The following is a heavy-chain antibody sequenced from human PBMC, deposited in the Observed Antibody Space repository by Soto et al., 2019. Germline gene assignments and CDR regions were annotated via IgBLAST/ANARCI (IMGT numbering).Heavy chain of an antibody. CDR2: ISYDGSNK. CDR3: ARDLGWFDP. CDR1: GFTFSSYA. V-gene: IGHV3-30-3*01. J-gene: IGHJ5*02. Sequence: GGSLRLSCAASGFTFSSYAMHWVRQAPGKGLEWVAVISYDGSNKYYADSVKGRFTISRDNSKNTLYLQMNSLRAEDTAVYYCARDLGWFDPWGQGTLVTVSS.